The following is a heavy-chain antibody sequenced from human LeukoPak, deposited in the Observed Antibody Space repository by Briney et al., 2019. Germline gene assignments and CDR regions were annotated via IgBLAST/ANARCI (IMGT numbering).Heavy chain of an antibody. CDR1: GYTFTSYD. CDR3: ARVYRRGYSYVMGY. Sequence: GASVKVSCKASGYTFTSYDINWVRQATGQGLEWMGWMNPNSGNTGYAQKFQGRVTITRNTSISTAYMELSSLRSEDTAVYYCARVYRRGYSYVMGYRGQGTLVTVSS. D-gene: IGHD5-18*01. CDR2: MNPNSGNT. V-gene: IGHV1-8*03. J-gene: IGHJ4*02.